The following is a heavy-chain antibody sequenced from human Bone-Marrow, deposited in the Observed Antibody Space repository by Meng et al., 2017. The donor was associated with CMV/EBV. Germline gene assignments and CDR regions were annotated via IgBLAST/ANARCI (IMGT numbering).Heavy chain of an antibody. D-gene: IGHD6-6*01. CDR1: GYTFTGYY. V-gene: IGHV1-2*02. CDR2: INPNSGGT. Sequence: ASVKVSCKASGYTFTGYYMHWVRQAPGQGLEWMGWINPNSGGTNYAQKFQGRVTMTRDTSISTANMELSRLRSDDTAVYYCARGRAALRGGYHYYYYYGMDVWGQGTTVTVSS. J-gene: IGHJ6*02. CDR3: ARGRAALRGGYHYYYYYGMDV.